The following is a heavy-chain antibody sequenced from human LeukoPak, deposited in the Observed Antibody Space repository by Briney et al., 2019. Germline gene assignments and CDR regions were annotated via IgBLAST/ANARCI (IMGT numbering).Heavy chain of an antibody. CDR1: GYAFTSYA. J-gene: IGHJ6*03. CDR2: INTNTGNP. D-gene: IGHD5-18*01. CDR3: ACMRYSYYYYMDV. V-gene: IGHV7-4-1*02. Sequence: ASVKVSCKASGYAFTSYAMNWVRQAPGQGLEWMGWINTNTGNPTYAQGFTGRFVFSLDTSVSTAYLQISSLKAGDTAVYYCACMRYSYYYYMDVWGKGTTVTVSS.